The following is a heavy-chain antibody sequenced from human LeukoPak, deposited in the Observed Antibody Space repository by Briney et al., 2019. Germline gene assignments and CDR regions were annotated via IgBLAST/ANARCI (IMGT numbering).Heavy chain of an antibody. CDR1: GFTFSNYS. CDR3: ARDYCSGPKCYFIDY. CDR2: ITSSSTV. D-gene: IGHD2-15*01. J-gene: IGHJ4*02. Sequence: GRSLRLSCAASGFTFSNYSMNWVRQAPGKGLEWVSYITSSSTVYYAGSVKGRFTISRDNAKNSLFLQMNSLRAEDTAVYYCARDYCSGPKCYFIDYWGQGALVTVSS. V-gene: IGHV3-48*04.